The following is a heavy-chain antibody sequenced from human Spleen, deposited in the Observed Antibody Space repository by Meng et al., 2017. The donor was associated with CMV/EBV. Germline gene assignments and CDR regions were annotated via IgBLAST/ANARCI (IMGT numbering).Heavy chain of an antibody. Sequence: SETLSLTCTVSGGFISSSSFYWGWLRQPPGKGLEWIGSVFYSGSSDYNPSLKSRVSISVDTSKNHSSLTLNSVTAADTAVYYCARHVSAYYYDTSGYIDYWGQGTLVTVSS. CDR3: ARHVSAYYYDTSGYIDY. D-gene: IGHD3-22*01. J-gene: IGHJ4*02. CDR1: GGFISSSSFY. V-gene: IGHV4-39*01. CDR2: VFYSGSS.